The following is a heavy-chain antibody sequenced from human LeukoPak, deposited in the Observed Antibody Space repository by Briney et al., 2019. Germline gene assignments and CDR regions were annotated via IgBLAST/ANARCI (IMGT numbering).Heavy chain of an antibody. CDR1: GGSISSYY. CDR2: IYTSGST. J-gene: IGHJ4*02. CDR3: ARLVGAAFDY. D-gene: IGHD1-26*01. Sequence: PSETLSLTCTVSGGSISSYYWSWIRQPPGEGLEWIGYIYTSGSTNYNPSLKSRVTISVDTSKNQFSLKLSSVTAADTAVYYCARLVGAAFDYWGQGTLVTVSS. V-gene: IGHV4-4*09.